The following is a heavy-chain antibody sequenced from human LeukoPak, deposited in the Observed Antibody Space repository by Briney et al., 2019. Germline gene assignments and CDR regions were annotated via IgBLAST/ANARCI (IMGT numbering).Heavy chain of an antibody. V-gene: IGHV4-4*07. J-gene: IGHJ5*02. CDR2: IYTSGST. Sequence: PSETLSLTCTVSGGSISSYYWSWIRQPAGKGLEWIGRIYTSGSTNYNPSLKSRVTMSVDTSKNQFSLKLSSVTAADTAVYYCARVVVVPAASNWFHPWGQATLVTVSS. D-gene: IGHD2-2*01. CDR3: ARVVVVPAASNWFHP. CDR1: GGSISSYY.